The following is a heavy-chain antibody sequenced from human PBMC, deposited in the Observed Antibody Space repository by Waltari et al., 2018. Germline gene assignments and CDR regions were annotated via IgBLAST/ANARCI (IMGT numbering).Heavy chain of an antibody. CDR3: NGRDDYNGGH. J-gene: IGHJ4*02. CDR2: ISSGSTTI. CDR1: GFTFSAFG. Sequence: EVQLVESGGGLVQPGGSLRLSCAASGFTFSAFGMNWVRQAPGKGLECVSYISSGSTTIDYADSGKDRFTISRDNAKNSVYLQMSNLRTEDTAVYYCNGRDDYNGGHWGQGTLVTVSS. D-gene: IGHD4-4*01. V-gene: IGHV3-48*04.